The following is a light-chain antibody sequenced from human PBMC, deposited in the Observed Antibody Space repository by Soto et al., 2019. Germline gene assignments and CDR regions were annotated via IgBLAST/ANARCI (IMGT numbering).Light chain of an antibody. Sequence: EIVLTQSPATLSVSPGERATLSCRASQSINTDLAWYQQKPGQAPSLLIYGASTRATGIPARFSGSGSGTEFTLAVSRLESEDFVVYYCQQGGDGVFGGGTKVEIK. J-gene: IGKJ4*01. CDR2: GAS. CDR1: QSINTD. V-gene: IGKV3-15*01. CDR3: QQGGDGV.